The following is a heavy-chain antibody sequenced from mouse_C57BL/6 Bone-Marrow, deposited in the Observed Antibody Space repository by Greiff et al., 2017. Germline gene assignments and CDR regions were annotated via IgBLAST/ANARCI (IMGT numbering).Heavy chain of an antibody. V-gene: IGHV8-8*01. CDR1: GFSLSTYGMG. CDR2: IWWDDDK. CDR3: ARIENWHYFDY. D-gene: IGHD4-1*01. J-gene: IGHJ2*01. Sequence: QVTLKESGPGILQPSQTLSLTCSSSGFSLSTYGMGVGWIRQPSGIGLEWLAHIWWDDDKYYHPALKSRLTISKDTSKDQVFLKIATVDTADTSTYYCARIENWHYFDYWGQGTTLTVSS.